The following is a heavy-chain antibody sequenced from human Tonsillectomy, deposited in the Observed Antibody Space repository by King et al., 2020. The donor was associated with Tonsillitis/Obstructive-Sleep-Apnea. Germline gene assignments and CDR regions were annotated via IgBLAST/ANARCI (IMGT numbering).Heavy chain of an antibody. Sequence: VQLVESGGGVVRPGRSLRLSCAASGFTFSDYGMHWVRQAPGKGLEWVAVIWYDGSNKYYADSVKGRFTISRDNSKNTVYLQMNSLRAEDTAVYYCARTYYFKDYYYGMDVRGQGTTVTVSS. D-gene: IGHD3-10*01. V-gene: IGHV3-33*01. CDR1: GFTFSDYG. J-gene: IGHJ6*02. CDR2: IWYDGSNK. CDR3: ARTYYFKDYYYGMDV.